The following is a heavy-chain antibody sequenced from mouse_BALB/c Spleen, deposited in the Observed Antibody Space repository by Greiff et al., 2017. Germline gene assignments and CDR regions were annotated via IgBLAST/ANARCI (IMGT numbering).Heavy chain of an antibody. CDR3: AREIYYYGSAFAY. V-gene: IGHV2-6-7*01. CDR2: IWGDGST. CDR1: GFSLTGYG. Sequence: VQVVESGPGLVAPSQSLSITCTVSGFSLTGYGVNWVRQPPGKGLEWLGMIWGDGSTDYNSALKSRLSISKDNSKSQVFLKMNSLQTDDTARYYCAREIYYYGSAFAYWGQGTLVTVSA. J-gene: IGHJ3*01. D-gene: IGHD1-1*01.